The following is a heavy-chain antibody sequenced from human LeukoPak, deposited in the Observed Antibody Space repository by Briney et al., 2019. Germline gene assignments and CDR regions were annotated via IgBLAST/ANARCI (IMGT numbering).Heavy chain of an antibody. D-gene: IGHD3-22*01. Sequence: PSETLSLTCTVSGGSISSGGYYCNWIRQSPGKGLEWIGEINHSGSTYYNPSLRSRATISVDTSQNHFSLRLNSVTAADTAVYYCTRGTYSYDSSGYYALQDWGQGTLVTVSS. CDR2: INHSGST. CDR3: TRGTYSYDSSGYYALQD. V-gene: IGHV4-39*02. CDR1: GGSISSGGYY. J-gene: IGHJ4*02.